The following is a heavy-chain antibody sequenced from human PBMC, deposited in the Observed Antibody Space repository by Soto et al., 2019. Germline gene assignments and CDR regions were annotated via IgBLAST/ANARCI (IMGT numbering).Heavy chain of an antibody. CDR2: ISISSSTI. J-gene: IGHJ5*02. CDR3: ARDNGIAGSFDP. D-gene: IGHD6-13*01. CDR1: GFTFSSYS. Sequence: GESLKISCAASGFTFSSYSMNWVRQAPGKGLEWVSYISISSSTIYYADSVKGRFTISRDDAKNSLYLRMNSLRDEDTSVYYCARDNGIAGSFDPWGQGTMVTVSS. V-gene: IGHV3-48*02.